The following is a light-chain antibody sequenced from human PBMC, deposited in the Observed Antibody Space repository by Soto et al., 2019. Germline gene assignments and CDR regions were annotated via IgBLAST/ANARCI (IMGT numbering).Light chain of an antibody. J-gene: IGKJ2*01. CDR3: QQYGSSPEYT. CDR1: QSVSSSY. CDR2: GAS. Sequence: EIELTQSPGTLSLSPGERATLSCRASQSVSSSYLAWYQQKPGQAPRLLIYGASSRSTVLADRFSGSGCGTDVTLTISRLEPADFAVYYCQQYGSSPEYTFGQGTKLEIK. V-gene: IGKV3-20*01.